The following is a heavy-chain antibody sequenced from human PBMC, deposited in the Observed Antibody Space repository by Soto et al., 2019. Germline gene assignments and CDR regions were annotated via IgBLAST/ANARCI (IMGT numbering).Heavy chain of an antibody. CDR1: GGSISNYY. V-gene: IGHV4-4*07. Sequence: SETLSLTCSVSGGSISNYYWSWIRQSAGKGLEWIGRIYPGGSTNYNPSLKRRVTMSGDTAKNQFSLRLTNVTAADTAVCYCARARVAPPGGGSWITPFAFWGQGTRVTVSS. J-gene: IGHJ4*02. CDR3: ARARVAPPGGGSWITPFAF. D-gene: IGHD2-15*01. CDR2: IYPGGST.